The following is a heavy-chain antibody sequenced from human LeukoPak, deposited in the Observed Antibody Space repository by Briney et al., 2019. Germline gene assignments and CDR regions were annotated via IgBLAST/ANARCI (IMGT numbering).Heavy chain of an antibody. Sequence: GGSLRLSCAASGFTFSDYYMSWVRQAPGKGLEWVSGVSDSGRSAYYADSVQGRFIISRDNSKNTLYLQMNSLRVEDTATYFCAQNQWEFPAWGQGTLVTVSS. J-gene: IGHJ5*02. CDR1: GFTFSDYY. CDR3: AQNQWEFPA. V-gene: IGHV3-23*01. CDR2: VSDSGRSA. D-gene: IGHD1-26*01.